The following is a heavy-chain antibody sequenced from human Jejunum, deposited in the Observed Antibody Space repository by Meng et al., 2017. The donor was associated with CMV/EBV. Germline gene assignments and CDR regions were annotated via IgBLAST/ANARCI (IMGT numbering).Heavy chain of an antibody. CDR1: GNTFTDNH. CDR2: LTPKTGGT. D-gene: IGHD2-21*02. J-gene: IGHJ6*02. V-gene: IGHV1-2*02. CDR3: ARHGDYLDV. Sequence: SCKASGNTFTDNHLHWVRQAPEQGLEWMGWLTPKTGGTFYAQKFQGRVTMTGDTSMSTAYMELRRLTADDTAVYYCARHGDYLDVWGQGTTVTVSS.